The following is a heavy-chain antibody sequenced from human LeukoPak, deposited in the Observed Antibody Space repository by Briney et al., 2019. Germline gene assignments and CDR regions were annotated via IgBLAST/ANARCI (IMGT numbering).Heavy chain of an antibody. CDR3: ARDFPTDYYYYGMDV. J-gene: IGHJ6*02. V-gene: IGHV4-34*01. Sequence: PSETLSLTCAVYGGSFSGYYWSWIRQPPGKGLEWIGEINHSGSTNYNPSLKSRVTISVDTSKNQFSLKLSSVTAADTAVYYCARDFPTDYYYYGMDVWGQGTTVTVSS. CDR2: INHSGST. CDR1: GGSFSGYY.